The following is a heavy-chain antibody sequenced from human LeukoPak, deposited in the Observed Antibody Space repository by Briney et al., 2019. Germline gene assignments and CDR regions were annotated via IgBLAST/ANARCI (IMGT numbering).Heavy chain of an antibody. CDR1: GFTSGSFA. CDR3: AKDVDPFGSGSYVEGFDY. Sequence: PGGSLRLSCAASGFTSGSFAMSWVRQAPGKGLEWVTVISFDASDKYYADSVKGRFTISRDNSKNTLYLQMNSLRAEDTAVYYCAKDVDPFGSGSYVEGFDYWGQGTLVTVSS. D-gene: IGHD3-10*01. V-gene: IGHV3-30*18. J-gene: IGHJ4*02. CDR2: ISFDASDK.